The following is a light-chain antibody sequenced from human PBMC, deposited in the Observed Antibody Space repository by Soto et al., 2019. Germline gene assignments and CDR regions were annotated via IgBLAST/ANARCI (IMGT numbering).Light chain of an antibody. J-gene: IGKJ1*01. CDR1: QSFSSSY. CDR3: QQYGSSPRT. V-gene: IGKV3-20*01. Sequence: EIVLTQSPGTLSLSPWERATLSCRASQSFSSSYLAWYQQKPGQAPRLLIHGVSTRATGIPDRFSGSGSGTDFTLTISRLEPEDFAVYYCQQYGSSPRTCGQGTKGDIK. CDR2: GVS.